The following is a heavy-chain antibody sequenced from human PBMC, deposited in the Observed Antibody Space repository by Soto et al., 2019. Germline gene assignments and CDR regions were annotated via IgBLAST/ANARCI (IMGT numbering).Heavy chain of an antibody. D-gene: IGHD4-17*01. Sequence: QVQLVQSGAEVKKPGSSVKVSCKASGGTFSSYTISWVRQAPGQGLEWMGRIIPILGIANYAQKFQGRVTITADKSPSPAYMELSGVRSEDTAVYYCASGFMTTVTSAYYGMDVWGQGTTVTVSS. CDR1: GGTFSSYT. CDR2: IIPILGIA. J-gene: IGHJ6*02. CDR3: ASGFMTTVTSAYYGMDV. V-gene: IGHV1-69*02.